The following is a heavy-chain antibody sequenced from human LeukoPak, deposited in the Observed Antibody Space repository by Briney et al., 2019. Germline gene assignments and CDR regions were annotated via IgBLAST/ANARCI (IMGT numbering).Heavy chain of an antibody. J-gene: IGHJ3*02. Sequence: PSQTLSLTCIVSLGSISIGVYYCSWIRHPPKKGLEWTGYIYYNGSTYYNTPLKSRVTTSEDTSRNQCSLKLSALAAAAPAVYSRPRDTITRMVGRAFDIWGQGTMVTVSS. CDR1: LGSISIGVYY. CDR2: IYYNGST. D-gene: IGHD3-22*01. V-gene: IGHV4-30-4*01. CDR3: PRDTITRMVGRAFDI.